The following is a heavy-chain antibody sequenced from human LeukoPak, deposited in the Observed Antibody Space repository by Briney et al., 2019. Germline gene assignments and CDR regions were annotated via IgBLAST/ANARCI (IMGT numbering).Heavy chain of an antibody. V-gene: IGHV4-31*02. CDR2: IFYSGST. J-gene: IGHJ2*01. D-gene: IGHD4-17*01. Sequence: SETLSLTCSVSGVSMSSYAYYWSWIRQRPGKGLEWIGYIFYSGSTYYNPSLKNRVTISIDTSQTHFSLKLSSVTAADTAIYYCARDFHGAWYFDLWGRGTLVTVSS. CDR1: GVSMSSYAYY. CDR3: ARDFHGAWYFDL.